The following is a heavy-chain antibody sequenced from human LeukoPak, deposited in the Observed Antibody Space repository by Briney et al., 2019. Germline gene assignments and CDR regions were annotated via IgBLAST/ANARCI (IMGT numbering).Heavy chain of an antibody. V-gene: IGHV4-34*01. CDR1: GGSFSGYY. Sequence: SETLSLTCAVYGGSFSGYYWSWIRQPPGKGLEWIGEINHSGSTNYNPSLESRVTISVDTSKNQFSLKLSSVTAADTAVYYCARGRSDLVRPLTGPKKAYYYYMDVWGKGTTVTVSS. J-gene: IGHJ6*03. CDR2: INHSGST. CDR3: ARGRSDLVRPLTGPKKAYYYYMDV. D-gene: IGHD3-9*01.